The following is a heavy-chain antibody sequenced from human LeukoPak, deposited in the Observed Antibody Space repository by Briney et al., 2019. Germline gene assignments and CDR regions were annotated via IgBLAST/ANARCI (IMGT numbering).Heavy chain of an antibody. CDR1: GFTFSGSA. CDR2: IRSKANSYAT. J-gene: IGHJ4*02. CDR3: TRLFGVDY. V-gene: IGHV3-73*01. D-gene: IGHD3-10*02. Sequence: PGGSLRLSCAASGFTFSGSAMHWVRQASGKGPEWVGRIRSKANSYATAYAASVKGRFTISRGDSKNTAYLQMNSLKAEDTAVYYCTRLFGVDYWGQGTLVTVSS.